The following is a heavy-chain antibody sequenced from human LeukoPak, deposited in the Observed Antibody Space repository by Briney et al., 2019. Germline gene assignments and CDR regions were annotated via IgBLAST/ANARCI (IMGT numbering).Heavy chain of an antibody. CDR1: GGSISSSSYY. J-gene: IGHJ4*02. V-gene: IGHV4-39*01. CDR2: IYYSGST. D-gene: IGHD6-19*01. CDR3: ARRRGIAVAGTRGATFDY. Sequence: SETLSLTCTVSGGSISSSSYYWGWIRQPPGKGLEWIGSIYYSGSTYYNPSLKSRVTISLDTSKNQCSLKLSSVTAADTAVYYCARRRGIAVAGTRGATFDYWGQGTLVTVSS.